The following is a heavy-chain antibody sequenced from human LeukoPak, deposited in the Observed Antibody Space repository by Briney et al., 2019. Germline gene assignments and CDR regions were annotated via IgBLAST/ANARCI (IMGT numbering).Heavy chain of an antibody. V-gene: IGHV1-69*13. J-gene: IGHJ6*02. D-gene: IGHD3-9*01. CDR3: ARDGLRYFGWLLALGMDV. CDR2: IIPIFGTA. Sequence: GASVKVSCKASGGTFSSYAISWVRQAPGQGREWMGGIIPIFGTANYAQKFQGRVTITADESTSTAYMELSSLRSEDTAVYYCARDGLRYFGWLLALGMDVWGQGTTVTVSS. CDR1: GGTFSSYA.